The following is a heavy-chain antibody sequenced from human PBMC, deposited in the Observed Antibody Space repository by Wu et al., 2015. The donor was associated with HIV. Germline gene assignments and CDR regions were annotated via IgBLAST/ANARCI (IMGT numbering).Heavy chain of an antibody. Sequence: QVQLVQSGAEMKKPGSSVKVSYKASGAGCDRPLDKGLSGWEWISAYDGNTNYAQKLQGRVTMTTDTSTTTAYMELRSLRSDDTAVYYCARDLPYFDYWGQGTLVTVSS. CDR1: G. CDR3: ARDLPYFDY. J-gene: IGHJ4*02. CDR2: ISAYDGNT. V-gene: IGHV1-18*01.